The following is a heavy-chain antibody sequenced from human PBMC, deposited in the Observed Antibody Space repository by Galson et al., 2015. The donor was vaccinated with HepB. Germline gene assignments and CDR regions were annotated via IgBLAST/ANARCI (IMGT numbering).Heavy chain of an antibody. D-gene: IGHD2-21*02. CDR3: AKGPDGRILVTDVSY. V-gene: IGHV3-23*01. CDR2: VSGTTGIT. Sequence: SLRLSCAASGFTFSSYGMHWVRQAPGKGLEWVSSVSGTTGITNYADSVKGRFTISRDNSKNTLDLQMNSLRVEDTAIYYCAKGPDGRILVTDVSYWGQGTLVTVSS. CDR1: GFTFSSYG. J-gene: IGHJ4*02.